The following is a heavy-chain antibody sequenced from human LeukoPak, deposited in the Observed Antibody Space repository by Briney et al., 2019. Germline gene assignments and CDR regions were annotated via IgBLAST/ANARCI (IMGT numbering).Heavy chain of an antibody. Sequence: GGSLRLSCAASGFTFTYYWMHWVRQAPGKGLVWVARINGDGSSTNYADSVKGRFTISRDNAKNTLYLQMNSLRAEDTAVYYCANDYFGASGLPDHWGQGTLVTVSS. CDR2: INGDGSST. D-gene: IGHD5-12*01. V-gene: IGHV3-74*01. J-gene: IGHJ4*02. CDR3: ANDYFGASGLPDH. CDR1: GFTFTYYW.